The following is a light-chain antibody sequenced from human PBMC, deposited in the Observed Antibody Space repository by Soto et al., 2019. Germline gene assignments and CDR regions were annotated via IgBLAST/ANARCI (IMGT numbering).Light chain of an antibody. CDR2: KAY. J-gene: IGKJ2*01. V-gene: IGKV1-5*03. CDR1: QSISSW. Sequence: DIQMTQSPSTLSASVGDRVTITCRASQSISSWLAWYQQKPGKAPKLLIYKAYSLESGVPSRFSGSGSGTEFTLTISSLQPDDFATYYCQQYNSYPMYTFGQRTKLEIK. CDR3: QQYNSYPMYT.